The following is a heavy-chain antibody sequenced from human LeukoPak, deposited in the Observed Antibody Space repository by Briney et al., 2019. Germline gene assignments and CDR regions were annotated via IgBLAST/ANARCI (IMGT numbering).Heavy chain of an antibody. J-gene: IGHJ3*02. V-gene: IGHV4-34*01. CDR2: INHSGST. D-gene: IGHD3-9*01. Sequence: PSETLSLTCAVYGGSFSGYYWSWIRQPPGKGLEWIGEINHSGSTNYNPSLKSRVTISVDTSKNQFSLKLSSVTAADTAVYYCARVQFEVSDAFDIWGQGTMVTVSS. CDR3: ARVQFEVSDAFDI. CDR1: GGSFSGYY.